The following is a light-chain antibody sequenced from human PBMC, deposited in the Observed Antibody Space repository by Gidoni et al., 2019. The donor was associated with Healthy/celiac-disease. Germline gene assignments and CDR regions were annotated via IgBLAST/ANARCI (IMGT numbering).Light chain of an antibody. J-gene: IGKJ1*01. Sequence: IQFTQSPSSLSASVGDRVTITCRASQGISSYLAWYQQKPGKAPKLLIYAASTLQSGVPSRFSGSGSGTDFTLTISSLQPEDFATYYCQQLNSYPPWTFGQGTKVEIK. CDR2: AAS. V-gene: IGKV1-9*01. CDR3: QQLNSYPPWT. CDR1: QGISSY.